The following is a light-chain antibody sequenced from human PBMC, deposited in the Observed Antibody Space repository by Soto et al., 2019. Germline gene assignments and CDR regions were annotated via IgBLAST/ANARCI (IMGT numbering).Light chain of an antibody. CDR2: KAS. CDR3: QQYNVYST. Sequence: DIQMTQSPSTLSASIGDRVNITCRASQSISSWLAWYQQKPGKAPKVLIYKASNLESGVPSRFSGSGSETEFTLTISSLRPDDFATYYCQQYNVYSTFGGGTKVDIK. CDR1: QSISSW. V-gene: IGKV1-5*03. J-gene: IGKJ4*01.